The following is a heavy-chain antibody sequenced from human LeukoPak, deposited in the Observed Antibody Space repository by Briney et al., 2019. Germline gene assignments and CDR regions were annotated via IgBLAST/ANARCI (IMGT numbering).Heavy chain of an antibody. D-gene: IGHD1-26*01. CDR2: MYHSGST. CDR3: ARFAVGATKYYFDY. Sequence: SETLSLTCAVPGYSISSGYYWGWIRQPPGKGLEYLGSMYHSGSTFYNPSLKSRVTISLDTSKNQFSLKLSSVTAADTAVYFCARFAVGATKYYFDYWGQGTLVTVSS. CDR1: GYSISSGYY. V-gene: IGHV4-38-2*01. J-gene: IGHJ4*02.